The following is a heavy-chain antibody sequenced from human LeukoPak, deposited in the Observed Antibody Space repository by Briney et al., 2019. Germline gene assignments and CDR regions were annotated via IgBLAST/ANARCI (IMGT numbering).Heavy chain of an antibody. J-gene: IGHJ4*02. CDR2: ISWNSGSI. V-gene: IGHV3-9*01. CDR1: GFIFDDYA. CDR3: AKPLEY. Sequence: GRSLRLSCAASGFIFDDYAMHWVRQAPGKGLEWVSGISWNSGSIGYADSVKGRFTISRDNAKNSLYLQMNSLRAEDTAVYYCAKPLEYWGQGTLVTVSS.